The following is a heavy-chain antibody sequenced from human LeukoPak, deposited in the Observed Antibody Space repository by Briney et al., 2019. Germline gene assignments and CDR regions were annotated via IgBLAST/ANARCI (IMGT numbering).Heavy chain of an antibody. CDR1: GGSISSSNW. V-gene: IGHV4-4*02. J-gene: IGHJ5*02. CDR3: ARAVCSGGSCYDWFDP. CDR2: IYHSGST. D-gene: IGHD2-15*01. Sequence: SETLPLTCAVSGGSISSSNWWSWVRQPPGKGLEWIGEIYHSGSTNYNPSLKSRVTISVDKSKNQFSLKLSSVTAADTAVYYCARAVCSGGSCYDWFDPWGQGTLVTVSS.